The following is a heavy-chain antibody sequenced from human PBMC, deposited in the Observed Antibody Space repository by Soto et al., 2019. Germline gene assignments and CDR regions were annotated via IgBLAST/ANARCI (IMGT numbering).Heavy chain of an antibody. V-gene: IGHV4-34*01. CDR3: ARLPILSAPAFDY. CDR2: ISHSGST. CDR1: GGSFSGYY. Sequence: SETLSLTCAVYGGSFSGYYWSWIRQPPGKGLEWIGEISHSGSTNYNPSLKSRVTISVDTSKNQFSLKLSSVTAADTAVYYCARLPILSAPAFDYCGQGTLVTVSS. D-gene: IGHD2-2*01. J-gene: IGHJ4*02.